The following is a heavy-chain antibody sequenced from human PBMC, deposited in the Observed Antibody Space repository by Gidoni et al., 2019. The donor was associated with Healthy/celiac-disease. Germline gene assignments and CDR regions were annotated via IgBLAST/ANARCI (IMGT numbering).Heavy chain of an antibody. Sequence: FTFSSYAMSWVRQAPGKGLAWGPAISGSGGSTSYADTVKGRFTISTDNYKNTLYLQMNRLRAEDTGVYYCEKDLVPSPTVKDFDYWGQGTLVTVSS. D-gene: IGHD4-17*01. CDR2: ISGSGGST. CDR3: EKDLVPSPTVKDFDY. J-gene: IGHJ4*02. CDR1: FTFSSYA. V-gene: IGHV3-23*01.